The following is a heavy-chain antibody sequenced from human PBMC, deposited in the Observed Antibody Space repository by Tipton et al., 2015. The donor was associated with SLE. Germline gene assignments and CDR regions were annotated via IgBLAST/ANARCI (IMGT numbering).Heavy chain of an antibody. J-gene: IGHJ5*02. V-gene: IGHV4-59*07. CDR3: ARMRGGYNAHH. CDR1: GDSITSDY. D-gene: IGHD5-24*01. Sequence: TLSLTCTVSGDSITSDYWTWLRQPPGKGLEWIGYISYSGSTNYNPSVRSRVSISLDTSKNQFSLKVKSVTTADTAVYYCARMRGGYNAHHWGQGTLVTVSS. CDR2: ISYSGST.